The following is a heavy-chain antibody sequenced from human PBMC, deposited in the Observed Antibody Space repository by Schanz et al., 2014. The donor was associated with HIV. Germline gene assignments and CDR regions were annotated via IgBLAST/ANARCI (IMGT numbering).Heavy chain of an antibody. J-gene: IGHJ4*02. CDR1: GYTFSAND. CDR2: MNPKSGNT. V-gene: IGHV1-8*01. Sequence: QVQLVPSGAEVKKPGASVKVSCKASGYTFSANDINWVRQATGQGLEWMGWMNPKSGNTGFAQKFQGRVTLTRNTSINAAYMELSSLTSDDTGVYYCARGRETVTTYFDFGGQGTLVTVSS. CDR3: ARGRETVTTYFDF. D-gene: IGHD4-17*01.